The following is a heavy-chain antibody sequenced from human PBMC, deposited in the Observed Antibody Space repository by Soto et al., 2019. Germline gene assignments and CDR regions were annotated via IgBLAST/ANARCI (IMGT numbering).Heavy chain of an antibody. CDR2: INHSGST. V-gene: IGHV4-34*01. CDR3: ARXRLELLWLGESQRWFDP. J-gene: IGHJ5*02. D-gene: IGHD3-10*01. CDR1: GGSFSGYY. Sequence: PSETLSLTCAVYGGSFSGYYWSWIRQPPGKGLEWIGEINHSGSTNYNPSLKSRVTISLDTSKNQFSLKLSSVTAADTAVYYCARXRLELLWLGESQRWFDPWGQGTLVTVSS.